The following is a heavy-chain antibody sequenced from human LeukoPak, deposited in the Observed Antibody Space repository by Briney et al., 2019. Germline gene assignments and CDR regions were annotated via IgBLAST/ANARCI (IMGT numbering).Heavy chain of an antibody. CDR3: ISDSEGRSEGDY. D-gene: IGHD1-26*01. Sequence: GDSLRLSCAASGFKCSNYWMHWVRQVPGKGLVWVSRINRDGGITTYADSVKGRFTISRDNAKNMLYLQLNSLRAEDTAVYYCISDSEGRSEGDYWGQGTLVTVSS. CDR1: GFKCSNYW. V-gene: IGHV3-74*03. J-gene: IGHJ4*02. CDR2: INRDGGIT.